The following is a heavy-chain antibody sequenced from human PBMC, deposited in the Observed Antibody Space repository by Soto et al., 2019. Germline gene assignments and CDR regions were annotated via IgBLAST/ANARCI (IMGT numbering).Heavy chain of an antibody. D-gene: IGHD6-13*01. Sequence: NPSETLSLTCAVYGGSFSGYYWSWIRQPPGKGLEWIGEINHSGSTNYNPSLKSRVTISVDTSKNQFSLKLSSVTAADTAVYYCAGRSQQQLVRGVNWFDPWGQGTLVTVSS. V-gene: IGHV4-34*01. J-gene: IGHJ5*02. CDR2: INHSGST. CDR1: GGSFSGYY. CDR3: AGRSQQQLVRGVNWFDP.